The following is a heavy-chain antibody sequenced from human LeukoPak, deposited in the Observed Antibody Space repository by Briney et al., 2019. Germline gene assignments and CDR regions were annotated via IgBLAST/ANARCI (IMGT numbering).Heavy chain of an antibody. CDR1: GFTFSSYW. D-gene: IGHD6-19*01. CDR3: AKGQQWLVLFDY. Sequence: PGGSLRLSCAASGFTFSSYWMNWVRQAPGKGLEWVANIKEDGSEKYYVDSVKGRFTVSRDNAKSSLYLQMNSLRAEDTAVYYCAKGQQWLVLFDYWGQGTLVTVSS. CDR2: IKEDGSEK. V-gene: IGHV3-7*03. J-gene: IGHJ4*02.